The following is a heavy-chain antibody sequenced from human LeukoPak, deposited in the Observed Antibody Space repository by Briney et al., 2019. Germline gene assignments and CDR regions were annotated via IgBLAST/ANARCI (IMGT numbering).Heavy chain of an antibody. D-gene: IGHD2-2*01. Sequence: GGSLRLSCAASGFIFSSYTMNWVRQAPGKGLEWVSAISGSGGSTYYADSVKGRFTISRDNSKNTLYLQMNSLRAEDTAVYYCAKAYCSSTSCYDNWFDPWGQGTLVTVSP. V-gene: IGHV3-23*01. CDR3: AKAYCSSTSCYDNWFDP. CDR1: GFIFSSYT. CDR2: ISGSGGST. J-gene: IGHJ5*02.